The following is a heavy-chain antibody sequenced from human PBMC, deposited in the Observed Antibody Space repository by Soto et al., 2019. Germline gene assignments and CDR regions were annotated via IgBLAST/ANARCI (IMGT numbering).Heavy chain of an antibody. V-gene: IGHV5-51*01. Sequence: LGXSLKISCKGSGYSFPSYWIGWVRQMSVKGLEWMGIIYPGDSDTRYSPSFQGQVTISADKSISTAYLQWSSLKASDTAMYYCARLDYDILTGYYTAFDYWGQGTLVTVSS. J-gene: IGHJ4*02. CDR3: ARLDYDILTGYYTAFDY. CDR2: IYPGDSDT. CDR1: GYSFPSYW. D-gene: IGHD3-9*01.